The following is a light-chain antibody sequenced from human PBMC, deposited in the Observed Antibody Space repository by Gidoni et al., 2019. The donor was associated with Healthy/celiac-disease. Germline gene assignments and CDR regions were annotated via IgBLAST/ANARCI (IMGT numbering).Light chain of an antibody. Sequence: EIVLTQSPATLSLSPGVRATLSCRASQSVSSYLAWYQQKPGQAPRLHIYDASNRATVIPARFSGSGSETDFTLTISSLEPEDFAVYYCQQRSNWPPTFGGGTKVEIK. CDR1: QSVSSY. V-gene: IGKV3-11*01. CDR3: QQRSNWPPT. CDR2: DAS. J-gene: IGKJ4*01.